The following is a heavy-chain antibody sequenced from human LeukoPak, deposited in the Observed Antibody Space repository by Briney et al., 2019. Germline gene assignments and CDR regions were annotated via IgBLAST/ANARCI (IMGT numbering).Heavy chain of an antibody. D-gene: IGHD6-19*01. J-gene: IGHJ4*02. CDR1: GGTFSSYA. Sequence: VKVSCKASGGTFSSYAISWVRQAPGQGLEWMGGIIPIFGTANYAQKFQGRVTITADESTSTAYMELSSLRTEDMALYYCANWDASYSSGWYDYWGQGTLVTVSS. V-gene: IGHV1-69*13. CDR2: IIPIFGTA. CDR3: ANWDASYSSGWYDY.